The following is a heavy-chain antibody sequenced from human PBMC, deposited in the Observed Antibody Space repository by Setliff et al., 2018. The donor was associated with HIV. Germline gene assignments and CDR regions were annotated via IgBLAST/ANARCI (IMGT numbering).Heavy chain of an antibody. CDR2: ISNSGSFI. J-gene: IGHJ4*02. D-gene: IGHD3-22*01. V-gene: IGHV3-21*01. CDR3: AIHFDTSGHYSLIDS. Sequence: GGSLRLSCAASGFIFSRYSMTWVRQAPGKGLEWVSSISNSGSFIYYADSVKGRFTISRDNAKNSLSLQMSSLRAEDTAVYYCAIHFDTSGHYSLIDSWGQGTLVTVSS. CDR1: GFIFSRYS.